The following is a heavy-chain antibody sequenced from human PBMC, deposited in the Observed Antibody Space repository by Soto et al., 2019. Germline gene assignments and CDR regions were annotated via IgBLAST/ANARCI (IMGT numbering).Heavy chain of an antibody. CDR1: GFTFSRYW. Sequence: QPGGSLRLSCAASGFTFSRYWMSWVRQAPGKGLEWVANIKQDGSEKYYVDSVKGRFTISRDNAKNSLYLQMNSLRAEDTAVYYCARVATIFGVVIIPVNAFDIWGLGTMVTVSS. V-gene: IGHV3-7*05. D-gene: IGHD3-3*01. J-gene: IGHJ3*02. CDR2: IKQDGSEK. CDR3: ARVATIFGVVIIPVNAFDI.